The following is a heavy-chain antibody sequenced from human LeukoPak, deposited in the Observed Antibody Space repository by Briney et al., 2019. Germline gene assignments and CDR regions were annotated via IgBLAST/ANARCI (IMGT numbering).Heavy chain of an antibody. CDR3: AKAGYCSGGSCYQNWFDP. CDR1: GGTFSSYA. V-gene: IGHV1-69*05. D-gene: IGHD2-15*01. J-gene: IGHJ5*02. CDR2: IIPIFGTA. Sequence: GASVKVSCKASGGTFSSYAISWVRQAPGQGLEWMGGIIPIFGTANYAQKFQGRITITTDESTSTAYMELSSLRSEDTAVYYCAKAGYCSGGSCYQNWFDPWGQGTLVTVSS.